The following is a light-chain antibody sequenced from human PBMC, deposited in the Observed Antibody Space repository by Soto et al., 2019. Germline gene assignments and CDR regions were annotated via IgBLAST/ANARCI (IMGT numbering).Light chain of an antibody. CDR3: QQYNDYSRT. CDR1: QGISSN. CDR2: SAS. V-gene: IGKV1-27*01. J-gene: IGKJ1*01. Sequence: DIQLTQSPSSPSASVGDRVTITCRVSQGISSNLNWYRQKPGKVPKLLIYSASNLQSGVPSRFSGSGSGTHFTLTISSLQPDDFATYYCQQYNDYSRTFGQGTKV.